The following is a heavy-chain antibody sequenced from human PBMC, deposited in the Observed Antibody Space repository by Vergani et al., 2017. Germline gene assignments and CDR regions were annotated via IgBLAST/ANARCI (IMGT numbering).Heavy chain of an antibody. Sequence: QVQLVQSGAEVKKPGASVKVSCKASGYTFTGYYMHWVRQAPGQGLEWMGWINPNSGGTNYAQKFQGRVTMTRDTSISTAYMELSRLRSDDTAVYYCASNSHIAVVPAAIDYYYYMDVWGKGTTVTVSS. J-gene: IGHJ6*03. CDR3: ASNSHIAVVPAAIDYYYYMDV. CDR2: INPNSGGT. CDR1: GYTFTGYY. V-gene: IGHV1-2*02. D-gene: IGHD2-2*01.